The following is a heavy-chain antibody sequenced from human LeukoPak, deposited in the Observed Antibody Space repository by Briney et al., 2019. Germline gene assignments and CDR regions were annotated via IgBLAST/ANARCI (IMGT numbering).Heavy chain of an antibody. J-gene: IGHJ5*02. CDR1: GFTFDDYT. Sequence: GGSLRLSCAASGFTFDDYTMHWVRQAPGKGLEWVSLISWDGGSTYYADSVKGRFTISRDNSKNSLYLQMNSLRTEDTALYYCARGRDGYHGDWFDPWGQGTLVTVSS. CDR2: ISWDGGST. CDR3: ARGRDGYHGDWFDP. D-gene: IGHD5-24*01. V-gene: IGHV3-43*01.